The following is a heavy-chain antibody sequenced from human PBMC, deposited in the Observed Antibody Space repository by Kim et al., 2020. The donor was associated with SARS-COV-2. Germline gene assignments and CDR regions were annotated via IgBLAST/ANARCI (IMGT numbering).Heavy chain of an antibody. D-gene: IGHD3-22*01. J-gene: IGHJ1*01. CDR2: ISAYNGNT. V-gene: IGHV1-18*01. CDR3: ARDDGYYYDSSGYYRNEYFQH. CDR1: GYTFTSYG. Sequence: ASVKVSCKASGYTFTSYGISWVRQAPGQGLEWMGWISAYNGNTNYAQKLQGRVTMTTDTSTSTAYMELRSLRSDDTAVYYCARDDGYYYDSSGYYRNEYFQHWGQGTLVTVSS.